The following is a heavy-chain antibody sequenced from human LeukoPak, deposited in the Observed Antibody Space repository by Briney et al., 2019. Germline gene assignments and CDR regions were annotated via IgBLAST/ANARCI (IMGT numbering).Heavy chain of an antibody. Sequence: ASVKVSCKASGYTFTSYGISWVRQAPGQGLEWMGWISAYNGNTNYAQKLQGRVTMTTDTSTSTAYMELRSLRSDDTAVYYCARVGPNVLRFLEWFPYDIWSQGTMVTVSS. CDR2: ISAYNGNT. J-gene: IGHJ3*02. CDR3: ARVGPNVLRFLEWFPYDI. V-gene: IGHV1-18*01. D-gene: IGHD3-3*01. CDR1: GYTFTSYG.